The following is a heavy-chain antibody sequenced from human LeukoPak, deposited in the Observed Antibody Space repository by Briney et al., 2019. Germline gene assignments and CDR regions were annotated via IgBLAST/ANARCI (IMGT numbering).Heavy chain of an antibody. CDR1: GGSISGYY. V-gene: IGHV4-34*01. D-gene: IGHD1-26*01. J-gene: IGHJ3*02. CDR3: ARQLPQMGFDI. CDR2: INHSGST. Sequence: SETLSLTCTVSGGSISGYYWSWIRQPPGKGLEWIGEINHSGSTNYNPSLKSRVTISVDTSKNQFSLKLSSVTAADTAVYYCARQLPQMGFDIWGQGTMVTVSS.